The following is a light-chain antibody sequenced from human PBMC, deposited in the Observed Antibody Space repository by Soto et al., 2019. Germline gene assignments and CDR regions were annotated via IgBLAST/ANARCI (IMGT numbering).Light chain of an antibody. CDR2: WAS. CDR1: QSVLYSSNNKNY. V-gene: IGKV4-1*01. Sequence: DIVMTQSPDSLAVSLGERATINCKSSQSVLYSSNNKNYLAWYQQKPGQPPKLLIYWASTRESGVPDRFSGSGXGXXXXLTVXXLQAEDVAVYCCQQYSITPPTFGQGTKLEIK. CDR3: QQYSITPPT. J-gene: IGKJ2*01.